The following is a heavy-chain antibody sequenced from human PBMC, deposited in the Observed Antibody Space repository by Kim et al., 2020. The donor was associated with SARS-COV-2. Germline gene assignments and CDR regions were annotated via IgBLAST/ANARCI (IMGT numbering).Heavy chain of an antibody. CDR1: GGSISSSNW. V-gene: IGHV4-4*02. J-gene: IGHJ6*02. Sequence: SETLSLTCAVSGGSISSSNWWSWGRQPPGKGLEWVGEIYHSGSTNYNPSLKSRVTISVDKSKNQFSLKLSSVTAADTAVYYCASPMVRGGGYYYYGMDVCGQGTTLTVSS. CDR2: IYHSGST. D-gene: IGHD3-10*01. CDR3: ASPMVRGGGYYYYGMDV.